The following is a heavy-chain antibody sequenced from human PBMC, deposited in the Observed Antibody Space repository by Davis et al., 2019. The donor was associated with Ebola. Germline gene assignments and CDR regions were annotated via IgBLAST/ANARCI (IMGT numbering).Heavy chain of an antibody. CDR2: ITPRGSP. V-gene: IGHV4-34*01. Sequence: SETLSLTCAVYGESFTDYYWSWIRLAPGKGLEWIGEITPRGSPSYSPSLMSRVTISVDTSKNQFSLNLRSVTAADAAVYYCARGNWGEMAKRYGLDVWGKGTTVTVSS. J-gene: IGHJ6*04. CDR3: ARGNWGEMAKRYGLDV. D-gene: IGHD5-24*01. CDR1: GESFTDYY.